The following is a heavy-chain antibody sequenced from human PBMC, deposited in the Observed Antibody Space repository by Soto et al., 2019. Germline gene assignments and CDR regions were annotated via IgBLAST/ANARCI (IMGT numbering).Heavy chain of an antibody. D-gene: IGHD4-17*01. CDR1: GGTFSSYT. V-gene: IGHV1-69*02. Sequence: ASVKVSCKASGGTFSSYTISWVRQAPGQGLEWMGRIIPILGIANYAQKFQGRVTITADKSTSTAYMELSSLRSEDTAVYYCARAATVLNQHDYCGEGTLVTVSS. CDR3: ARAATVLNQHDY. J-gene: IGHJ4*02. CDR2: IIPILGIA.